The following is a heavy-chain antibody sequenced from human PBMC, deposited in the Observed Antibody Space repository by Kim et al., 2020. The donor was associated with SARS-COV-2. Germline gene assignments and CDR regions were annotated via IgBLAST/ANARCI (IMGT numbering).Heavy chain of an antibody. J-gene: IGHJ5*02. CDR2: ISGSGGST. V-gene: IGHV3-23*01. CDR3: AKSGRRSRPSGEWLGWFDP. CDR1: GFTFSSYA. D-gene: IGHD3-3*01. Sequence: GGSLRLSCAASGFTFSSYAMSWVRQAPGKGLEWVSAISGSGGSTYYADSVKGRFTISRDNSKNTLYLQMNSLRAEDTAVYYCAKSGRRSRPSGEWLGWFDPWGQGTLVTVSS.